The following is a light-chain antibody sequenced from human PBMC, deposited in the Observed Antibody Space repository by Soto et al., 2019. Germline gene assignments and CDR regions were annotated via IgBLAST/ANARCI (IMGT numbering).Light chain of an antibody. CDR1: QSIGST. CDR2: DAS. V-gene: IGKV3-15*01. Sequence: EIVMTQSPATLSVSPGERATLSCRASQSIGSTLAWYQQKPGQTPRLLIYDASTRATGIPARFSGIGSGTEFTLIISSLQSEDFEVYYCQHYKTCPLSFGGGTKVDSK. J-gene: IGKJ4*01. CDR3: QHYKTCPLS.